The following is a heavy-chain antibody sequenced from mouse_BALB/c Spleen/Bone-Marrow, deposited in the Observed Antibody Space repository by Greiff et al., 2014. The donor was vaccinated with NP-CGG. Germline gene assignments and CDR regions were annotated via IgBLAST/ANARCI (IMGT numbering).Heavy chain of an antibody. CDR2: INPSNGRT. CDR3: ALYYYGSLDY. V-gene: IGHV1S81*02. Sequence: VNLVESGAELVKPGASVKLSCKASGYTFTSYWMHWVKQRPGQGLEWIGEINPSNGRTNYNEKFKSKATLTVDKSSSTAYMQLSSLTSEDSAVYYCALYYYGSLDYWGQGTTLTVSS. J-gene: IGHJ2*01. D-gene: IGHD1-1*01. CDR1: GYTFTSYW.